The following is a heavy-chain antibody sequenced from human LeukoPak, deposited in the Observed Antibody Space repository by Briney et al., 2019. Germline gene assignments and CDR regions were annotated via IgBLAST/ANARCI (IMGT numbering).Heavy chain of an antibody. CDR3: ARGRIFDY. CDR2: INQDGSEK. J-gene: IGHJ4*02. D-gene: IGHD2-15*01. V-gene: IGHV3-7*01. CDR1: GFTLSSYW. Sequence: GGSLRLSCAASGFTLSSYWMSWVRQAPGKGLEWVANINQDGSEKNYVDSVKGRFTISRDNAKNLLYLQMHSLRAEDTAVYYCARGRIFDYWGQGTLVTVSS.